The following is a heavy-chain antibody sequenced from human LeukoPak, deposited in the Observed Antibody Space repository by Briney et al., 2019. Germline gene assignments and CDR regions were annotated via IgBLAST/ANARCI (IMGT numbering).Heavy chain of an antibody. CDR2: SNHSGST. CDR3: ARWRGYFPFDY. Sequence: SETLSLTCAVYGGSFSGDYWSWIRQPPGKGLEWIGESNHSGSTNYNPSLKSRVTISVDTSKNQFSLKLSSVTAADTAVYYCARWRGYFPFDYWGQGTLVTVSS. V-gene: IGHV4-34*01. D-gene: IGHD1-26*01. J-gene: IGHJ4*02. CDR1: GGSFSGDY.